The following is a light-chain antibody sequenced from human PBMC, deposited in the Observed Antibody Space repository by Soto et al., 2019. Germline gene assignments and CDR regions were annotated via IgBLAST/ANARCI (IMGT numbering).Light chain of an antibody. CDR1: QGVSSY. Sequence: EIVLNQSPATLSCSPGERPTLSCRASQGVSSYLAWYKQKPAQAPRLLIYDASNRATGIPARFNGSGSGTDFTLTISSLEPEDFAVYYCQQRSNWRFTFGPGTKVDIK. CDR2: DAS. V-gene: IGKV3-11*01. J-gene: IGKJ3*01. CDR3: QQRSNWRFT.